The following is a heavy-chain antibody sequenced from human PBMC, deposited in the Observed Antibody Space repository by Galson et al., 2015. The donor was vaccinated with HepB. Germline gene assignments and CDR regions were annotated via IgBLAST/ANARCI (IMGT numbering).Heavy chain of an antibody. CDR3: ARDGPLGITMIVVVITQMVDY. CDR2: ISYDGSNK. CDR1: GFTFSSYA. J-gene: IGHJ4*02. Sequence: SLRLSCAASGFTFSSYAMHWVRQAPGKGLEWVAVISYDGSNKYYADSVKGRFTISRDNSKNMLYLQMNSLRAEDTAVYYCARDGPLGITMIVVVITQMVDYWGQGTLVTVSS. V-gene: IGHV3-30*04. D-gene: IGHD3-22*01.